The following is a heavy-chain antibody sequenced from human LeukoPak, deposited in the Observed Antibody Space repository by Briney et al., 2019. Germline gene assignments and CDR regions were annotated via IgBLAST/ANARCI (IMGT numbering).Heavy chain of an antibody. D-gene: IGHD2-15*01. J-gene: IGHJ6*02. Sequence: PGGSLRLSCAASGFTFSSHWMHWVRQAPEKGLVGVAHINADGSGTYYADSVRGRFTISRDNSKNTLYLQMNTLRAEDTAVYYCARGGVVVALGSYGMDVWGQGTTVTVSS. CDR3: ARGGVVVALGSYGMDV. CDR2: INADGSGT. V-gene: IGHV3-74*01. CDR1: GFTFSSHW.